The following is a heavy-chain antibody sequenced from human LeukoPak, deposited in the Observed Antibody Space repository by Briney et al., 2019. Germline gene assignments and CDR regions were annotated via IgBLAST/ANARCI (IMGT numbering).Heavy chain of an antibody. J-gene: IGHJ3*02. CDR1: GGSFSSSNW. Sequence: PSGTLSLTCAVSGGSFSSSNWWSWVRQPPGKGLEWIGEIYHSGSTNYNPSLKSRVTISVGKSKNQFSLKLSSVTAADTAVYYCARAPIVVELNAFDIWGQGTMVTVSS. D-gene: IGHD2-21*01. CDR3: ARAPIVVELNAFDI. CDR2: IYHSGST. V-gene: IGHV4-4*02.